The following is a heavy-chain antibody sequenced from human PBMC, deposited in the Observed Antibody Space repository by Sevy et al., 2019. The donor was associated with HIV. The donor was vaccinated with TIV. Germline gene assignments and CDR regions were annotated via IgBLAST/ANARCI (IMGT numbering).Heavy chain of an antibody. D-gene: IGHD3-16*01. CDR3: AKEFYYDYIWGSYYYFDY. CDR1: GFTFSSYG. J-gene: IGHJ4*02. V-gene: IGHV3-30*18. CDR2: ISYDGSNK. Sequence: GESLKISCAASGFTFSSYGMHWVRQAPGKGLEWVAVISYDGSNKYYADSVKRRFTISRDNSKNTLYLQMNSLRAEDTAVYFCAKEFYYDYIWGSYYYFDYWGQRTLVTVSS.